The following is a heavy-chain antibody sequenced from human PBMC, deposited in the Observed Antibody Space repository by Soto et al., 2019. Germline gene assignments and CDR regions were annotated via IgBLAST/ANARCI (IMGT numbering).Heavy chain of an antibody. V-gene: IGHV2-5*02. CDR1: GFSLSTSGVG. CDR3: AQYTSYGNLSPRY. D-gene: IGHD5-18*01. Sequence: QITLKESGPTLVKPTQNLTLTCTFSGFSLSTSGVGVGWIRQPPGKALEWLALIYWDDDKRDSPSLNSRLTITKDTSKNQVVLTKTNMTAMDTATYYCAQYTSYGNLSPRYWGQGTLITVSS. CDR2: IYWDDDK. J-gene: IGHJ4*02.